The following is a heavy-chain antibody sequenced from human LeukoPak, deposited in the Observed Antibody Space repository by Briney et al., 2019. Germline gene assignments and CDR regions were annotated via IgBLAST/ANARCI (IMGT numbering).Heavy chain of an antibody. CDR2: ISSSGSII. CDR1: GFTFGSYE. V-gene: IGHV3-48*03. Sequence: GGSLRLSCEASGFTFGSYEMNWVRKAPGKGLGWVYYISSSGSIIYYADSVKGRFTISRDNAKNSLYLQMNSLRAEDTAVYYCARAVLGYCSGGSCDFDYWGQGTLVTVSS. D-gene: IGHD2-15*01. CDR3: ARAVLGYCSGGSCDFDY. J-gene: IGHJ4*02.